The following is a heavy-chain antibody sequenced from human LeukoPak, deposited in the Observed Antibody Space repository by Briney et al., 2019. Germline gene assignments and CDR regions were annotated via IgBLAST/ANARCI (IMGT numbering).Heavy chain of an antibody. CDR3: AREYCSSTSCYKNYYYYGMDV. CDR1: GGTFSSYA. V-gene: IGHV1-69*04. J-gene: IGHJ6*02. Sequence: SVKVSCKASGGTFSSYAISWVRQAPGQGLEWMGRIIPILGVANYAQKFQGRVTITADKSTSTAYMELSSLRSEDTAVYYCAREYCSSTSCYKNYYYYGMDVWGQGTTVTVSS. D-gene: IGHD2-2*02. CDR2: IIPILGVA.